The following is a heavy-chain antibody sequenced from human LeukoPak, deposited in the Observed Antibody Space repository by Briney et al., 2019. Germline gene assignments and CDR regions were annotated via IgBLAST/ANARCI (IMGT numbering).Heavy chain of an antibody. Sequence: SETLSLTCTVSGGSISSSRYYWGWIRQPPGKGLEWIGSIYYSGSTYYNPSLKSRVTISVDTSKNQFSLKMSSVTAADTAVYYCARDWATVTELDYWGQGTLVTVSS. V-gene: IGHV4-39*02. D-gene: IGHD4-17*01. J-gene: IGHJ4*02. CDR1: GGSISSSRYY. CDR2: IYYSGST. CDR3: ARDWATVTELDY.